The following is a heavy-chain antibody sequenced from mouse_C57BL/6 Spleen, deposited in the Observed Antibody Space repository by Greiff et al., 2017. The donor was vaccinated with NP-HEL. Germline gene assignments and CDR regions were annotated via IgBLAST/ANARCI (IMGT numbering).Heavy chain of an antibody. V-gene: IGHV1-52*01. CDR3: ARGGSYYFDY. Sequence: VQLQQPGAELVRPGSSVKLSCKASGYTFTSYWMHWVKQRPIQGLEWIGNIDPSDSETHYNQKFKDKATLTVDKSSSTAYMQLSSLTAEDSAVYYCARGGSYYFDYWGQGTTLTVSS. CDR1: GYTFTSYW. J-gene: IGHJ2*01. CDR2: IDPSDSET.